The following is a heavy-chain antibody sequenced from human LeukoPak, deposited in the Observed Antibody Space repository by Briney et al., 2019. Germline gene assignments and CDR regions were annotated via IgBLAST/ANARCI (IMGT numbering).Heavy chain of an antibody. V-gene: IGHV1-2*06. D-gene: IGHD5-18*01. J-gene: IGHJ4*02. CDR3: ARVGSYGGLDY. CDR2: INPNSGGT. Sequence: GASVKVSCKXSGYTFTDYYMHWVRQTPRQGLEWMGRINPNSGGTNYAQKFQGRVTMTRDTSINTAYMELSRLRSDDTAVYYCARVGSYGGLDYWGQGPLVTVSS. CDR1: GYTFTDYY.